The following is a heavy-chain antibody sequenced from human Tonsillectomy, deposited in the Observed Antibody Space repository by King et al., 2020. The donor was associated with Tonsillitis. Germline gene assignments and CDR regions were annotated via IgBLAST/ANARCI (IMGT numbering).Heavy chain of an antibody. Sequence: VQLVESGGGVVQPGRSLRLSCAASGFNFYSYGMHWVRQAPGKGLEWVAVISFNGKSENYADSVKGRFTISRDNSNSTLYLQMNSLSAEDTAVYYCASERLYGCGLGIEGWGQGALVTASS. J-gene: IGHJ1*01. CDR2: ISFNGKSE. D-gene: IGHD3-10*01. CDR1: GFNFYSYG. V-gene: IGHV3-30*19. CDR3: ASERLYGCGLGIEG.